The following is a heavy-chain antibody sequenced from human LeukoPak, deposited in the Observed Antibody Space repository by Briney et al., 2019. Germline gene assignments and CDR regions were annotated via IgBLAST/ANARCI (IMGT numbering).Heavy chain of an antibody. Sequence: ASVQVSCKASGGTFSSYAISWVRQAPGKGLEWMGGFDPEDGETIYAQKFQDRVTMTQDTSTDTAYMELSSLRSEDTAVYYCATESGSSQIFDAFDIWGQGTMVTVSS. D-gene: IGHD1-26*01. CDR1: GGTFSSYA. V-gene: IGHV1-24*01. CDR3: ATESGSSQIFDAFDI. CDR2: FDPEDGET. J-gene: IGHJ3*02.